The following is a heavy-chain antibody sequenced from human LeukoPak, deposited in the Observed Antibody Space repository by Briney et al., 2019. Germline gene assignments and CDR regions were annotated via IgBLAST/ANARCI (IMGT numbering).Heavy chain of an antibody. D-gene: IGHD1-26*01. CDR2: ISSRSAYI. Sequence: GGSLRLSCAASGFTFSDYSMNWVRQAPGKGLECVSSISSRSAYIHYTDSVKGRFNISRDNAENSLYLQMNNLRADDTAVYYCARDRSGSYPYYFDYWGQGTLVTVSS. CDR1: GFTFSDYS. V-gene: IGHV3-21*01. CDR3: ARDRSGSYPYYFDY. J-gene: IGHJ4*02.